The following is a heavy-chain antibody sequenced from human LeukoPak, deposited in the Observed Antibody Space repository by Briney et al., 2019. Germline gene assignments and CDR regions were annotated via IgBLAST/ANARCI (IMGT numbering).Heavy chain of an antibody. CDR3: ASLPGGDSSSVVAFDI. CDR1: GGSISTYY. D-gene: IGHD2-21*02. J-gene: IGHJ3*02. V-gene: IGHV4-4*07. CDR2: IYTNGGT. Sequence: SETLSLTCAVSGGSISTYYWSWIRQPAGKGLEWSGRIYTNGGTNYNPSLKSRLTMPVDTSKNQFSVNMRSVPAADTAVSYCASLPGGDSSSVVAFDIWGQGTMVTVSS.